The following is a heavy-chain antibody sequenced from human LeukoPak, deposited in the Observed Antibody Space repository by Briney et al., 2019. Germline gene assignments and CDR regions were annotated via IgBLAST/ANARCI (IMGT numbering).Heavy chain of an antibody. J-gene: IGHJ6*02. CDR2: IYYSGST. D-gene: IGHD6-19*01. CDR3: ARQAGTVTTSYYYYYGMDV. V-gene: IGHV4-39*01. Sequence: SETLSLTCTVSGGSISPHYWGWIRQPPGKGLEWIGSIYYSGSTYYNPSLKSRVTISVDTSKNQFSLKLSSVTAADTAVYYCARQAGTVTTSYYYYYGMDVWGQGTTVTVSS. CDR1: GGSISPHY.